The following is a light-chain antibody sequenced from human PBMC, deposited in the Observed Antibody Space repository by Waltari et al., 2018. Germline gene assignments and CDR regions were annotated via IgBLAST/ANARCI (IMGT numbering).Light chain of an antibody. Sequence: EIVMTQSPASLSLSPGERPTLNCRASQSVTSNLAWYQQNPGQAPRLLIDGASTRAAGIPVRFSGSGSGTEFTLTVSGLQSEDFAIYYCQQYNDWPPWTFGQGTKVEIK. CDR2: GAS. J-gene: IGKJ1*01. V-gene: IGKV3-15*01. CDR3: QQYNDWPPWT. CDR1: QSVTSN.